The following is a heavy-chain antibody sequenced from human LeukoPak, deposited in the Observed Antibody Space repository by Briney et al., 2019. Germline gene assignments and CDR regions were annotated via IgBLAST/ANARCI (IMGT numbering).Heavy chain of an antibody. J-gene: IGHJ4*02. V-gene: IGHV3-15*01. D-gene: IGHD1-14*01. CDR1: GFTFSNAW. CDR2: IKTNAEGGTT. CDR3: FAPRNLNY. Sequence: GGSLRLSCGTSGFTFSNAWMSWVRQVPGRGLEWVGRIKTNAEGGTTDYAAPVKGRFAISRDDSKDPLHLQMNSLKTEDTAVYYCFAPRNLNYWGRGTLVTVSS.